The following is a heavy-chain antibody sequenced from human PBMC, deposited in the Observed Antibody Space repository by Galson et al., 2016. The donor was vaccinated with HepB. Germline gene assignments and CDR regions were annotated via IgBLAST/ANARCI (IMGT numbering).Heavy chain of an antibody. CDR2: IGSAGDT. J-gene: IGHJ4*02. V-gene: IGHV3-13*01. Sequence: SLRLSCAASGLTFSSFDMHWVRQGIGKGLEWVSAIGSAGDTYYPGYVKGRFTISRENAKNFLYLQMNSLRAEDTAVYYCARVLRLGIDHWGQGTLVTVSS. CDR3: ARVLRLGIDH. D-gene: IGHD1-26*01. CDR1: GLTFSSFD.